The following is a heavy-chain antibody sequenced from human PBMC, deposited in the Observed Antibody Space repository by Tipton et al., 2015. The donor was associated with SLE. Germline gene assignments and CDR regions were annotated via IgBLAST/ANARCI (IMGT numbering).Heavy chain of an antibody. J-gene: IGHJ3*02. D-gene: IGHD6-13*01. V-gene: IGHV4-39*07. CDR3: ARARGYWIEAFDI. CDR1: GGSISSVSFY. CDR2: IYYSGIS. Sequence: TLSLTCTVSGGSISSVSFYWGWIRQPPGKGLEWVGSIYYSGISNYNPSLKSRVSVSIDTSKNHFSLKLSSVTAADTAVYFCARARGYWIEAFDIWGQGTMVTVSS.